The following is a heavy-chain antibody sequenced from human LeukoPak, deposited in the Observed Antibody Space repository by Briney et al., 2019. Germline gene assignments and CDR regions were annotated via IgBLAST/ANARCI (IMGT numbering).Heavy chain of an antibody. CDR1: GFTFSTFA. D-gene: IGHD2-21*01. CDR3: AKAQALMWPYYFGMDV. J-gene: IGHJ6*02. Sequence: GGSLRLSCAASGFTFSTFAMNWVRQAPGKGLEWVSGISGTGGGTYYADSVKGRFTISRDKSKNTLYLQMNSLGAEDTAVYYCAKAQALMWPYYFGMDVWGPGTMVIVSS. CDR2: ISGTGGGT. V-gene: IGHV3-23*01.